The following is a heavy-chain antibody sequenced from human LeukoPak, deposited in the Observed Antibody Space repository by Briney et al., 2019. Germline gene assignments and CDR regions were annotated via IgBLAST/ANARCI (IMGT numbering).Heavy chain of an antibody. V-gene: IGHV3-23*01. D-gene: IGHD6-13*01. Sequence: GGSLRLACAASGFTFSRYAMGWVRQAPGKGLEWVSAISGSGGSTYYADSVKGRFTISRDNSKNTLYLQMNSLRAEDTAVYYCAKGAAVARDDYWGQGTLVTVSS. J-gene: IGHJ4*02. CDR1: GFTFSRYA. CDR3: AKGAAVARDDY. CDR2: ISGSGGST.